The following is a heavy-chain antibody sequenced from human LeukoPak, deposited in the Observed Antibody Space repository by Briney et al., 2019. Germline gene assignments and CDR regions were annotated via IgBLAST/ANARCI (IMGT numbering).Heavy chain of an antibody. V-gene: IGHV4-4*07. CDR3: AGGGVVTQPGYFQH. CDR2: IYTSGST. J-gene: IGHJ1*01. CDR1: GVSISSYY. Sequence: SETLSLTCTVSGVSISSYYWNWIRQPAGKGLEWIGRIYTSGSTNFNPSLKSRVTMSVDTSKNQFSLKLSSVTAADTAVYYCAGGGVVTQPGYFQHWGQGTLVTVSS. D-gene: IGHD3-3*01.